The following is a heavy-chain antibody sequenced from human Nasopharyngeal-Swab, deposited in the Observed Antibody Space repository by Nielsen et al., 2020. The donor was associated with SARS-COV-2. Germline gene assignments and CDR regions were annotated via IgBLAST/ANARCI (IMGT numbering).Heavy chain of an antibody. Sequence: ASAQVSCKASGYTFTSYYMHWVRHPPRQGLQWMGIINPSGGSTSYAQKFQGRVTMTRDTSTSTVYMELSSLRAEDTAVYYCARDDSGYCSGGSCQELDYWGQGTLVTVSS. V-gene: IGHV1-46*01. CDR2: INPSGGST. CDR3: ARDDSGYCSGGSCQELDY. J-gene: IGHJ4*02. CDR1: GYTFTSYY. D-gene: IGHD2-15*01.